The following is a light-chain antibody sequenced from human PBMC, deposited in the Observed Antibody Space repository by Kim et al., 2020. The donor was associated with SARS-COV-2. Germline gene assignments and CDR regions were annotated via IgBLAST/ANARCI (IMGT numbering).Light chain of an antibody. CDR2: GAS. V-gene: IGKV3-15*01. Sequence: SPGERAPISCRASQSVRSNLAWYQQQPGQPPRLRIYGASTRASSIRGRFSGTGSGTEFTLTISSLQSEDFAVYYCQQYDNWPLTFGGGTKVDIK. CDR3: QQYDNWPLT. CDR1: QSVRSN. J-gene: IGKJ4*01.